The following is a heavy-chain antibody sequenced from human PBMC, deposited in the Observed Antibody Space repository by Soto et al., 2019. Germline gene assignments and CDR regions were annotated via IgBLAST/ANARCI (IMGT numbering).Heavy chain of an antibody. V-gene: IGHV3-33*01. D-gene: IGHD3-10*01. CDR3: ARDDEYSGNGMDV. J-gene: IGHJ6*02. CDR1: GFTFSNYG. Sequence: QVQLVESGGGVVQPGRSLRLSCAASGFTFSNYGMHWVRQAPGKGLEWVAVILNDGSNRYHADSVKDRFTISRDNSKNMLYLHMNSLRAEDTAVHYCARDDEYSGNGMDVWGQGTTVTVS. CDR2: ILNDGSNR.